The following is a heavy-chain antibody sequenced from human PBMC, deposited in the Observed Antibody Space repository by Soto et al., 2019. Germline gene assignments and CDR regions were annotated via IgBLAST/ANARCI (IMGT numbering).Heavy chain of an antibody. V-gene: IGHV4-59*01. J-gene: IGHJ5*02. Sequence: ALVLMSLTRTVADGCISSYYWSWIRKPPGKGLEWIGYIYYSGSTNYNPSLKSRVTISVDTSKNQFSLKLSSVTAADTAVYYCARTINPRVRGSGRWFDPWGQGTLVTVSS. CDR3: ARTINPRVRGSGRWFDP. D-gene: IGHD3-10*01. CDR2: IYYSGST. CDR1: DGCISSYY.